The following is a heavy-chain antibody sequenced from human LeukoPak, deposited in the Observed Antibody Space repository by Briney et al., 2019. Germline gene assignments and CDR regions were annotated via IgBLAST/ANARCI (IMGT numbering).Heavy chain of an antibody. J-gene: IGHJ4*02. V-gene: IGHV3-30-3*01. CDR2: ISYDGSNK. D-gene: IGHD3-22*01. CDR1: GFTFSSYA. Sequence: GRSLRLSCAASGFTFSSYAMHWVRQAPGKGLEWVAVISYDGSNKYYADSVKGRFTISRDNSKNTLYLQMNSLRAEDTAVYYCARDKDYYDSSGVGFDYWGQGTLVTVSS. CDR3: ARDKDYYDSSGVGFDY.